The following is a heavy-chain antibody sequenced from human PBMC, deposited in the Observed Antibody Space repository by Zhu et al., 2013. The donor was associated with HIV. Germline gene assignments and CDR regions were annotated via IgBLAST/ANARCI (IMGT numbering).Heavy chain of an antibody. Sequence: QVQLVQSGAEVKRPGASVRVSCKASGYTFTTYGISWVRQAPGQGLEWMGWISGYNDSANYAQKFQGRVTMTTDTSTRTAYMELRSLRSDDTAVYYCARHGSSGPSAFDIWGQGTMVTVSS. V-gene: IGHV1-18*04. D-gene: IGHD3-22*01. CDR1: GYTFTTYG. CDR3: ARHGSSGPSAFDI. CDR2: ISGYNDSA. J-gene: IGHJ3*02.